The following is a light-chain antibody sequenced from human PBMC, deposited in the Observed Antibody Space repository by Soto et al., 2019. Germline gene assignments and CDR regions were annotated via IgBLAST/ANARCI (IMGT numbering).Light chain of an antibody. Sequence: EIVLTQSPGTLSLSPVERATLSCRASQSVSSSYLAWYQQNRGQAPRLLIYGASSRAPGIPDRFGGSGSGTDFTLTISRLEPEDFAVYYCQQYGSSSWTFGQGTKVEIK. CDR3: QQYGSSSWT. CDR2: GAS. V-gene: IGKV3-20*01. CDR1: QSVSSSY. J-gene: IGKJ1*01.